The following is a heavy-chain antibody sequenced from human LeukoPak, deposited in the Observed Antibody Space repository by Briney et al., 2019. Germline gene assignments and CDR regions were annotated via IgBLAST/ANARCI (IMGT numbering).Heavy chain of an antibody. CDR2: IDPARADT. Sequence: ASVKVSCRTSGYIFTDYYLHWVRQAPGQGLEWTGWIDPARADTKYAQSFQGRVALTWDTSINTAYMEVSRLTSDDTAMFYCARDPPGTTAFDVWGQGTMVTVSS. CDR3: ARDPPGTTAFDV. CDR1: GYIFTDYY. D-gene: IGHD1-1*01. J-gene: IGHJ3*01. V-gene: IGHV1-2*02.